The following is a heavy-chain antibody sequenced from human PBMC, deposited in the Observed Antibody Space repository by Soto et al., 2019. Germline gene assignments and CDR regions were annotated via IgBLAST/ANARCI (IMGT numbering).Heavy chain of an antibody. V-gene: IGHV3-23*01. J-gene: IGHJ6*02. D-gene: IGHD2-2*01. CDR1: GFTFSSYA. CDR3: AKDVPDCSSTSCYYYYYGMDV. CDR2: ISGSGGST. Sequence: GGSLRLSCGASGFTFSSYAMSWVRQAPGKGLEWVSAISGSGGSTYYADSVKGRFTISRDNSKNTLYLQMNSLRAEDTAVYYCAKDVPDCSSTSCYYYYYGMDVWGQGTTVTVSS.